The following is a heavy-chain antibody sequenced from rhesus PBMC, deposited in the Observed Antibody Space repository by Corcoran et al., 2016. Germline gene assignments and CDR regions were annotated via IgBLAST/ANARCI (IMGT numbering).Heavy chain of an antibody. CDR2: INGGTGNS. J-gene: IGHJ4*01. CDR3: GRDWIQPY. V-gene: IGHV4-76*01. D-gene: IGHD5-12*01. Sequence: QVQLQESGPGVLKPSETLSLTCAVSGGSISRGYDWNWIRQPPGKGLEWIGHINGGTGNSWTNPSLKNRATISKDASNNLFSLKLGAVTAADTAVYYCGRDWIQPYWGQGVLVTVSS. CDR1: GGSISRGYD.